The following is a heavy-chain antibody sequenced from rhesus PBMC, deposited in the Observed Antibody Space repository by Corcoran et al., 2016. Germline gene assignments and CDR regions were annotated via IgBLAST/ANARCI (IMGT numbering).Heavy chain of an antibody. CDR3: AREPFCTSTTCYAGFDY. CDR1: GGSISSSYYY. Sequence: QVQLQESGPGLVKPSETLSLTCAVSGGSISSSYYYGNWIRQAPGKGLEWMGYISIRGRTSYTPSLTGRVTISRATSTNQFSLRLSSVTAADTAVYYCAREPFCTSTTCYAGFDYWGQGVLVAVSS. CDR2: ISIRGRT. J-gene: IGHJ4*01. D-gene: IGHD2-2*01. V-gene: IGHV4-122*02.